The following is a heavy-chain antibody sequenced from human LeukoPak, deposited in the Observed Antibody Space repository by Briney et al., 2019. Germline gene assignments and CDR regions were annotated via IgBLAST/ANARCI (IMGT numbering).Heavy chain of an antibody. D-gene: IGHD3/OR15-3a*01. Sequence: GGSLRLSCAASGFTFSSYWMSWVRQAPGKGLEWVGRIKSKTDGGTTDYAAPVKGRFTISRDDSKNTLYLQMNSLKTEDTAVYYCTTDWTASPGGPDDYWGQGTLVTVSS. CDR2: IKSKTDGGTT. V-gene: IGHV3-15*01. CDR1: GFTFSSYW. CDR3: TTDWTASPGGPDDY. J-gene: IGHJ4*02.